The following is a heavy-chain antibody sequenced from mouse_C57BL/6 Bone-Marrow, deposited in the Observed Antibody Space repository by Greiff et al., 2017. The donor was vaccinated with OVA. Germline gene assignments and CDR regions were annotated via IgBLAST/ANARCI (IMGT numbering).Heavy chain of an antibody. Sequence: EVHLVESGGGLVKPGGSLKLSCAASGFTFSSYAMSWVRQTPEKRLEWVATISDGGSYTYYPDNVKGRFTISRDNAKNNLYLQMSHLKSEDTAMYYCARHYYSNYDYAMDYWGQGTSVTVSS. CDR3: ARHYYSNYDYAMDY. D-gene: IGHD2-5*01. J-gene: IGHJ4*01. CDR2: ISDGGSYT. CDR1: GFTFSSYA. V-gene: IGHV5-4*01.